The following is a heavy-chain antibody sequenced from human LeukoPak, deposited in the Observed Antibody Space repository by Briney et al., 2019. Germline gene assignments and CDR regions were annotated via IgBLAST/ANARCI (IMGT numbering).Heavy chain of an antibody. Sequence: GGSLRLSCAASGFTFSSYWMSWVRQAPGKGLEWVANIKQDGSEKYYVDSVKGRFTISRDNAKNSLYLQMNGLRAEDTAVYYCAKSSGSGSYTPYYYYGMDVWGQGTTVTVSS. D-gene: IGHD3-10*01. V-gene: IGHV3-7*01. CDR1: GFTFSSYW. CDR3: AKSSGSGSYTPYYYYGMDV. J-gene: IGHJ6*02. CDR2: IKQDGSEK.